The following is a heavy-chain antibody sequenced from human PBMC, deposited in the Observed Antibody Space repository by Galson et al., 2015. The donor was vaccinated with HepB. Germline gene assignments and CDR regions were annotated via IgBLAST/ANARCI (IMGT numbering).Heavy chain of an antibody. Sequence: CAISGDSVSSHSAAWNWIRQSPSRGLEWLGRTYYRSKWYSDYAVSVKSRIAINPHTSKNQFSLQLNSVTPEDTAVYYCARVDYGDYSREWGPFDYWGQGTLVTVAS. V-gene: IGHV6-1*01. CDR3: ARVDYGDYSREWGPFDY. CDR2: TYYRSKWYS. CDR1: GDSVSSHSAA. J-gene: IGHJ4*02. D-gene: IGHD4-17*01.